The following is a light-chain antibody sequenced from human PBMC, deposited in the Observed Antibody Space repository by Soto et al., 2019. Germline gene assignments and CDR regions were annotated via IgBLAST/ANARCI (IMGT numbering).Light chain of an antibody. V-gene: IGKV1-33*01. CDR3: HQYDNLPLT. CDR1: QDISNY. CDR2: DAA. Sequence: DIQMTQSPSSLSASVGDIVTITCQASQDISNYLNWYQQKPGNAPKLLTYDAAKLETGVPSRFSGSGYGTDFTFTISCLQPEAIATYYCHQYDNLPLTFGGGTKVEIK. J-gene: IGKJ4*01.